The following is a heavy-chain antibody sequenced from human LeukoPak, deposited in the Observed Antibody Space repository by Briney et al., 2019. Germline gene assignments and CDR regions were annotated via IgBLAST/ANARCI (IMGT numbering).Heavy chain of an antibody. CDR2: IYHSRST. D-gene: IGHD6-19*01. J-gene: IGHJ4*02. CDR3: ARDSRYVAY. V-gene: IGHV4-38-2*02. Sequence: SETLSLTCAVSGYSISSGYYWGWIRQPPGKGLEWIGSIYHSRSTYYNPSLKSRVTISVDTSKNQFSLKLSSVTAADTAVYYCARDSRYVAYWGQGTLVTVSS. CDR1: GYSISSGYY.